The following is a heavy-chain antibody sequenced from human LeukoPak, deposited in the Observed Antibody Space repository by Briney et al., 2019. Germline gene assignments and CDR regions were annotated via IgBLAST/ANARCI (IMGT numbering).Heavy chain of an antibody. Sequence: PGTSLRLSYAASGFPFSSYGMHWVRQAPGKGLEWVARLVYDARSDYANSVKGRFSISRDDSKNTLFLDMSNLRVEDTALYYCARDLSAAFDFWGQGVLVTVSS. CDR3: ARDLSAAFDF. J-gene: IGHJ4*02. CDR1: GFPFSSYG. CDR2: LVYDARS. V-gene: IGHV3-33*01. D-gene: IGHD6-19*01.